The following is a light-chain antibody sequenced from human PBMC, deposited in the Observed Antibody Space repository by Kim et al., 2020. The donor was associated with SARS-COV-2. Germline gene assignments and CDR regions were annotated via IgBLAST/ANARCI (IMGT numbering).Light chain of an antibody. CDR1: SSDVGIYNY. CDR2: DVT. Sequence: GQSITISCTGTSSDVGIYNYVSWYQQHPGKAPKLIIYDVTNRPAGVSDRFSGSKSGNTASLTISGLQIDDEADYYCGSYTSSITLVFGGGTQLTVL. J-gene: IGLJ2*01. CDR3: GSYTSSITLV. V-gene: IGLV2-14*03.